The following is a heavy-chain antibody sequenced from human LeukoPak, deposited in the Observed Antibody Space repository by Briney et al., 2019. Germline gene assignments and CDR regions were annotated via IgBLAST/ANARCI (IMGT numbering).Heavy chain of an antibody. CDR2: INPNSGGT. CDR1: GYTFTGYY. CDR3: ARDSEQWLVRGGYFDY. Sequence: ASVKVSCKASGYTFTGYYMHWVRQAPGQGLEWMGRINPNSGGTNYAKKFQGRVTITTDESTSTAYMELSSLRSEDTAVYYCARDSEQWLVRGGYFDYWGQGTLVTVSS. J-gene: IGHJ4*02. V-gene: IGHV1-2*06. D-gene: IGHD6-19*01.